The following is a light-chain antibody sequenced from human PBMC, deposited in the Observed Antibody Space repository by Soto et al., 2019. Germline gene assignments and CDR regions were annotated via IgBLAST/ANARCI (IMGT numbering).Light chain of an antibody. Sequence: EIVMTQSPATLSVSPGERATLSCRASQSIGNNLGWYQQKPGQAPRLLIYGASTRATGIPARFSGSGSGTECTLTINSLQYEDSAVYYCQQYNTWTLISFGQGTRLEIK. J-gene: IGKJ5*01. CDR1: QSIGNN. V-gene: IGKV3-15*01. CDR2: GAS. CDR3: QQYNTWTLIS.